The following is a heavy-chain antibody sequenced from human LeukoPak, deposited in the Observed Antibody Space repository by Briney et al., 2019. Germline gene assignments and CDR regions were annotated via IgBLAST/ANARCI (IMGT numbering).Heavy chain of an antibody. CDR3: ATSPLGGSFDY. CDR2: ISSSGSTI. Sequence: HPGGSLRLSCAASGFTFSSYEMNWVRQAPGKGLEWVSYISSSGSTIYYADSVKGRFTISRDNAKNSLYLQMNSLRAEDTAVYYCATSPLGGSFDYWGQGTLVTVSS. V-gene: IGHV3-48*03. D-gene: IGHD3-16*01. J-gene: IGHJ4*02. CDR1: GFTFSSYE.